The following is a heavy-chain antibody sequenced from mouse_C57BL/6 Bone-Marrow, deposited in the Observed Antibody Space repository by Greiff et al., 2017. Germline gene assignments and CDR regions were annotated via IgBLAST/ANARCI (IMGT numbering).Heavy chain of an antibody. CDR2: IYPGDGDT. Sequence: VQLQQSGPELVKPGASVKISCKASGYAFSSSWMNWVKQRPGKGLEWIGRIYPGDGDTNYNGKFKGKATLTADKSSSTAYMQLSSLTSEDSAVYFCARDYYCSSYYFDYWGQGTTLTVSS. CDR1: GYAFSSSW. D-gene: IGHD1-1*01. J-gene: IGHJ2*01. V-gene: IGHV1-82*01. CDR3: ARDYYCSSYYFDY.